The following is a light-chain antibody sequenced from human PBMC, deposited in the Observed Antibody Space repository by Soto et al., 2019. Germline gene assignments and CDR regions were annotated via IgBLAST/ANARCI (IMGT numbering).Light chain of an antibody. Sequence: ETVMTQSPATLSVSPGERATLSCRASQSVSSNLAWYQQKPGQAPRLLIYGASTRATGIPARFSGSGSGTEFTLTISSLQPEDFAVYYCQQYNNWPPVTFGQGTKVEIK. J-gene: IGKJ1*01. CDR3: QQYNNWPPVT. CDR2: GAS. CDR1: QSVSSN. V-gene: IGKV3-15*01.